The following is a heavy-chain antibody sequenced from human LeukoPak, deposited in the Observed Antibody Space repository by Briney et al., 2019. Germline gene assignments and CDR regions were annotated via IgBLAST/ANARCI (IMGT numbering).Heavy chain of an antibody. Sequence: PGRSLRLSCAASGFTFSTYTMNWVRQAPGKGLEWVSFISSSSSSIYYADSVKGRFTISRDNAKNTLYLQMNSLRAEDTAVYYCAKGGLAAAGTRAGNWFDPWGQGTLVTVSS. CDR1: GFTFSTYT. D-gene: IGHD6-13*01. V-gene: IGHV3-48*01. CDR2: ISSSSSSI. CDR3: AKGGLAAAGTRAGNWFDP. J-gene: IGHJ5*02.